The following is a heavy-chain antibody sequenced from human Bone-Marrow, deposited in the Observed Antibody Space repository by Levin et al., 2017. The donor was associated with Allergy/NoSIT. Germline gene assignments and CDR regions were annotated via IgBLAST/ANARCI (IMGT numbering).Heavy chain of an antibody. Sequence: PGGSLRLSCAASGFNTNIYWMAWVRQAPGKGLEWVANINQDGGVRYYADSVKGRFTISRDSAETSLVLQMNTLRVEDTAVYYCATAFDGGFDIWGQGTLVTVSS. CDR3: ATAFDGGFDI. CDR2: INQDGGVR. CDR1: GFNTNIYW. D-gene: IGHD3-10*01. J-gene: IGHJ5*02. V-gene: IGHV3-7*01.